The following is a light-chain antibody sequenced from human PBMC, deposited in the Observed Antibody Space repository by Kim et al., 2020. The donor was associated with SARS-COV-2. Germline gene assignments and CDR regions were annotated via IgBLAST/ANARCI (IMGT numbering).Light chain of an antibody. V-gene: IGKV1-39*01. J-gene: IGKJ3*01. CDR1: QTIGTN. CDR3: QQGSTTPYT. CDR2: AAS. Sequence: ASIGARVTRSCRASQTIGTNLNWYQQKTGKAPKLLIYAASSLQTGVPSRFSGAGSGTDFTLTINSLQPEDFATYYCQQGSTTPYTFGPGTKVDIK.